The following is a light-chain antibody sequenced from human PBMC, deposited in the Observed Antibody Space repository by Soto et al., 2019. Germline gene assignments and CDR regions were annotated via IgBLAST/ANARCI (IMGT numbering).Light chain of an antibody. V-gene: IGKV1-12*01. Sequence: DIQMTQSPSSVSASVGDSVTITCRASQDISSWVAWYQQKPGKAPKLLIHAASILQDGVPSRFSGSGSGTDFIITISSLQPEDCATYYCQDVNSFPGVTFGPGTKVDIK. J-gene: IGKJ3*01. CDR3: QDVNSFPGVT. CDR1: QDISSW. CDR2: AAS.